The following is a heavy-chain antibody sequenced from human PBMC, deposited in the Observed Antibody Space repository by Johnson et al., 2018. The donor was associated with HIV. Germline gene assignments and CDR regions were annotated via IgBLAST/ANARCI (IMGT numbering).Heavy chain of an antibody. Sequence: EVQLVESGGGVVRPGGSLRLSCAASGFTFDNYGVSWVRQAPGKGLEWVSGINWHGGSTGYGASVKGRFTISRDNAKNSLYLQMNSPRAEDTALYYCARGLRGYSYIDSFDIWGQGTMVTVSS. CDR1: GFTFDNYG. CDR2: INWHGGST. D-gene: IGHD5-18*01. CDR3: ARGLRGYSYIDSFDI. J-gene: IGHJ3*02. V-gene: IGHV3-20*04.